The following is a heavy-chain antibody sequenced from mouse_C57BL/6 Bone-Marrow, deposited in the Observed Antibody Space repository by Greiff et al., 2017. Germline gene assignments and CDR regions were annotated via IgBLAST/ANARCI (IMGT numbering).Heavy chain of an antibody. J-gene: IGHJ2*01. V-gene: IGHV14-4*01. CDR3: TTRVFYYGSSDGY. CDR1: GFNIKDDY. D-gene: IGHD1-1*01. Sequence: EVKLMESGAELVRPGASVKLSCTASGFNIKDDYMHWVKQRPEQGLEWIGWIDPENGDTEYASKFQGKATITADTSSNTAYLQLSSLTSEDTAVYYCTTRVFYYGSSDGYWGQGTTLTVSS. CDR2: IDPENGDT.